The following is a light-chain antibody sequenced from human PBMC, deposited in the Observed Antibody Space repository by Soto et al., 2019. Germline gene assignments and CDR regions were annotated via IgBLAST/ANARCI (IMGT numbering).Light chain of an antibody. CDR1: RSNIGSNT. CDR2: GNN. V-gene: IGLV1-44*01. J-gene: IGLJ3*02. CDR3: AAWDDSLNGRV. Sequence: QSVLTQPPSASGTPGQRVPLSCSGSRSNIGSNTVNWYQQLPGTAPKLLIFGNNQRPSGVPDRFSGSKSGTSASLAISGLQSEDEADFYCAAWDDSLNGRVFGGGTKLTVL.